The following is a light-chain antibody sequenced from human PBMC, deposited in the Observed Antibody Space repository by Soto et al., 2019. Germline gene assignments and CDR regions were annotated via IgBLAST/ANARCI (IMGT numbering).Light chain of an antibody. CDR3: QQYGSSQIT. V-gene: IGKV3-20*01. CDR1: QSVSSSY. J-gene: IGKJ5*01. CDR2: AAS. Sequence: EIVLTQSPGTLSLSPGERATLSCRTSQSVSSSYLAWYQQKPGQAPRLLIYAASSRATGIPDRFSGSGSGKDLSLRISRLEPEDFAVYYCQQYGSSQITVGQGTRLEIK.